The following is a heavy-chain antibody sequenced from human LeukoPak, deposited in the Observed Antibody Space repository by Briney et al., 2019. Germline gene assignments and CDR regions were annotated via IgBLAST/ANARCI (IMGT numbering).Heavy chain of an antibody. CDR1: GFTFDDYA. V-gene: IGHV3-9*01. J-gene: IGHJ4*02. CDR2: ISWNSGSI. Sequence: GGSLRLSCAASGFTFDDYAMHWVRQAPGKGLEWVSGISWNSGSIGYADSVKGRFTISRDNAKNSLYLQMNSLRAEDTAVYYCARDSYYFDYWGQGTLVTVSS. CDR3: ARDSYYFDY.